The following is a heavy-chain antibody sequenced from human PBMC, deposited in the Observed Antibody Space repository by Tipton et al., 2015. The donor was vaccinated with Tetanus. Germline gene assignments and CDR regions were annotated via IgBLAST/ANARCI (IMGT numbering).Heavy chain of an antibody. CDR1: GFIFSDYY. J-gene: IGHJ4*01. D-gene: IGHD3-10*01. Sequence: LSLTCAASGFIFSDYYMSWIRKAPGRGLEWLSFISGDGSTIHYADSVKGRFTVSRDNAKRSLYLQMNDLRAEDTAVYFCAKDISAPGSFYYLDQWGQGTLVTVSS. CDR3: AKDISAPGSFYYLDQ. V-gene: IGHV3-11*01. CDR2: ISGDGSTI.